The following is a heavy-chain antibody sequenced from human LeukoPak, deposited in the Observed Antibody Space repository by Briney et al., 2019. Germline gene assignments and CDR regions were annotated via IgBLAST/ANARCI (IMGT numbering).Heavy chain of an antibody. CDR3: AGATSYGYYFDY. Sequence: ASVKVSCKASGGTFSSYAISWVRQAPGQGLEWMGRIIPILGIANYAQKFQGRVTITADKSTSTAYMELSSLRSEDTAVYYCAGATSYGYYFDYWGQGTLVTVSS. D-gene: IGHD5-18*01. CDR2: IIPILGIA. CDR1: GGTFSSYA. V-gene: IGHV1-69*04. J-gene: IGHJ4*02.